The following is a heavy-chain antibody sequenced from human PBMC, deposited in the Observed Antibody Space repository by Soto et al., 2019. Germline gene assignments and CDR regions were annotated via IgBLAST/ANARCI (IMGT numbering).Heavy chain of an antibody. CDR1: GFTVSDNY. CDR3: AREFSMAYCAFDI. D-gene: IGHD2-8*01. CDR2: IYSGGSGGNT. J-gene: IGHJ3*02. Sequence: EVQLVETGGDLIQPGGSLRLSCAASGFTVSDNYMSWVRQAPGKGLEWVSVIYSGGSGGNTYYADSVKGRFTISRDNSKNPLYLQMNSLRAEDTAVYYCAREFSMAYCAFDIWGQGTMVTVS. V-gene: IGHV3-53*02.